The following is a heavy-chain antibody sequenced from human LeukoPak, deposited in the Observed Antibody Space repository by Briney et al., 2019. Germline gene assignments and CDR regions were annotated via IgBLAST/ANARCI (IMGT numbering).Heavy chain of an antibody. Sequence: PSETLSLTCAVSGYSIRSGDDWGWIRQSPGEGLEWIGSIYHSGSTHYNPSLKSRVTISVDTSKNQFSLMLRSVTAADTAVYYCARTRSMTITPGFDHWGQGTLVPVSS. CDR2: IYHSGST. J-gene: IGHJ4*02. CDR3: ARTRSMTITPGFDH. V-gene: IGHV4-38-2*01. CDR1: GYSIRSGDD. D-gene: IGHD4/OR15-4a*01.